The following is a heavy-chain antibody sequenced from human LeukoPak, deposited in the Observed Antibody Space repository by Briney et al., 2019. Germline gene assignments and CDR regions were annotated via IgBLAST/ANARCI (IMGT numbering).Heavy chain of an antibody. V-gene: IGHV3-53*01. D-gene: IGHD3-10*01. CDR3: AREKITMVRGVGYYYYMDV. CDR1: GFSLSINF. Sequence: GGSLRLSCAASGFSLSINFMGWVRQAPGKGLEWVSVIYSVGSTYYADSVKGRFTISRDNAKNSLYLQMNSLRAEDTAVYYCAREKITMVRGVGYYYYMDVWGKGTTVTISS. J-gene: IGHJ6*03. CDR2: IYSVGST.